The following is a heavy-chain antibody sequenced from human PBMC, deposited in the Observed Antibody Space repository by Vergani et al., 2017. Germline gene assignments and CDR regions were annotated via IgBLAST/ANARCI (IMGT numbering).Heavy chain of an antibody. D-gene: IGHD2-21*02. CDR3: ARDGPGGGGDCSAGWKFDH. J-gene: IGHJ2*01. Sequence: EVQLVLSGAEVKKPGATMKISCKVSGYTFTDHYMHWVKQAPGKGLEWMGLVDPEDGETIYADKFKGRVTIAADTSTDTAHLELSSLRSEDTAVYYCARDGPGGGGDCSAGWKFDHWGRGTLVTVSS. V-gene: IGHV1-69-2*01. CDR1: GYTFTDHY. CDR2: VDPEDGET.